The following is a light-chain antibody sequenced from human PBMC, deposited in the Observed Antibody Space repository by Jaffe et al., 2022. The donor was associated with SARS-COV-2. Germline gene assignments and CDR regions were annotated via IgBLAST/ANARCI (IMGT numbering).Light chain of an antibody. CDR3: QQRDSWPSIT. CDR1: QSISTS. CDR2: GAS. Sequence: EIVLTQSPATLSLSPGERATLSCRASQSISTSLAWYQQTPGQAPRLLIYGASKRATGIPARFSGSGSGTDFTLTISSLEPEDFAVYYCQQRDSWPSITFGQGTRLEIK. V-gene: IGKV3-11*01. J-gene: IGKJ5*01.